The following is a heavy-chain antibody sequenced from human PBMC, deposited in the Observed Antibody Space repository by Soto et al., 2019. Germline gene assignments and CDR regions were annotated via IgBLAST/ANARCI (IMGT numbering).Heavy chain of an antibody. CDR1: GYTFTSYG. Sequence: ASVKVSCKASGYTFTSYGISWVRQAPGQGLEWMGWISAYNGNTNYAQKLQGRVTMTTDTSTGTAYMELRSLRSDDTAVYYCASSDGYNTLGGFDSWGQGTMVSVSS. CDR3: ASSDGYNTLGGFDS. J-gene: IGHJ3*02. CDR2: ISAYNGNT. V-gene: IGHV1-18*01. D-gene: IGHD5-12*01.